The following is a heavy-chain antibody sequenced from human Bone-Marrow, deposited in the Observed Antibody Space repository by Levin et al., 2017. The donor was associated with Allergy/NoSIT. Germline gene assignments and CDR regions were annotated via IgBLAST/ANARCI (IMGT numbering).Heavy chain of an antibody. J-gene: IGHJ2*01. CDR3: ARGSYYFGSGSFSYYWYFDL. D-gene: IGHD3-10*01. CDR1: GGSFSGYY. V-gene: IGHV4-34*01. Sequence: LSQTLSLTCAVYGGSFSGYYWTWIRQPPGKGLEWIGEINHSGSTNYNPSLKSRVTTSVDTSKNQFSLKLSSMTAADTAVYYCARGSYYFGSGSFSYYWYFDLWGRGTPVTVSS. CDR2: INHSGST.